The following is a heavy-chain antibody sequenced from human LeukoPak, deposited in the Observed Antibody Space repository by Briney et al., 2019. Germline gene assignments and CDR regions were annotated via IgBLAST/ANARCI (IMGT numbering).Heavy chain of an antibody. CDR1: GGSISSSSYY. CDR2: IYYSGST. D-gene: IGHD6-19*01. V-gene: IGHV4-39*01. CDR3: ARLDSSGWYLGRLDV. J-gene: IGHJ6*02. Sequence: SETLSLTCTVSGGSISSSSYYWGWIRQPPGKGLEWIASIYYSGSTYYNPSLKSRVTISVDTSKNQFSLKLTSVTAADTAVYYCARLDSSGWYLGRLDVRGQGTTVTVSS.